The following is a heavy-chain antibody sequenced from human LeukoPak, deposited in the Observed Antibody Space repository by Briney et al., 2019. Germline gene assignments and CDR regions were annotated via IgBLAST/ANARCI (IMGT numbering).Heavy chain of an antibody. V-gene: IGHV3-33*01. CDR1: GFTFSSYG. J-gene: IGHJ6*03. D-gene: IGHD2-2*01. Sequence: PGRSLRLSCAASGFTFSSYGMHWVRQAPGKGLEWVAVIWYDGSNKYYADSVKGRFTISRDNPKNTLYLQMNSLRAEDTAVYYCARSPPYCSSTNGHCYYYYMDVWGKGTTVTVSS. CDR2: IWYDGSNK. CDR3: ARSPPYCSSTNGHCYYYYMDV.